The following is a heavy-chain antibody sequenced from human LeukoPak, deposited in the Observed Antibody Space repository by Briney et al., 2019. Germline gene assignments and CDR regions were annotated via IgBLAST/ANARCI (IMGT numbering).Heavy chain of an antibody. J-gene: IGHJ4*02. CDR2: INHSGST. CDR1: GGSISSYY. CDR3: ARADYDYVWGSYRYLSYHY. Sequence: SETLSLTCTVSGGSISSYYWSLIRQPPGKGLEWIGEINHSGSTNYNPSLKSRVTISVDTSKNQFSLKLSTVTAADTAVYYCARADYDYVWGSYRYLSYHYWGQGTLVTVSS. V-gene: IGHV4-34*01. D-gene: IGHD3-16*02.